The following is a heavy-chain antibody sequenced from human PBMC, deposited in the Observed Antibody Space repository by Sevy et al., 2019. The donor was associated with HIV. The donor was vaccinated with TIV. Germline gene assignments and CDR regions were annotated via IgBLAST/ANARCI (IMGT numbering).Heavy chain of an antibody. V-gene: IGHV4-59*13. CDR1: GGSLSSYF. CDR3: SRDRAANLRVFDV. Sequence: SETLSLTCTVSGGSLSSYFYNWIRQPPGKGLEWIGHIYSSGTTNYNPSLKSRLSISVDASKTQFSLKLSSVTAADTAVYYCSRDRAANLRVFDVWGQGIMVTVSS. D-gene: IGHD3-10*01. CDR2: IYSSGTT. J-gene: IGHJ3*01.